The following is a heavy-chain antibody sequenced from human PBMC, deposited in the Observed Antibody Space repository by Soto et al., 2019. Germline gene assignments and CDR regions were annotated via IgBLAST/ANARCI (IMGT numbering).Heavy chain of an antibody. CDR3: ARVDSPYYYNSSGYFTY. Sequence: SETLSLTCAVSGYSISSGFYWGWLRQPPGKGPQWIGNIFHRGTTYYNPSLMSRAAISVDTAKNEFSLRLSAVTAADTAVYYCARVDSPYYYNSSGYFTYWGQGALVTVS. D-gene: IGHD3-22*01. CDR1: GYSISSGFY. CDR2: IFHRGTT. V-gene: IGHV4-38-2*01. J-gene: IGHJ4*02.